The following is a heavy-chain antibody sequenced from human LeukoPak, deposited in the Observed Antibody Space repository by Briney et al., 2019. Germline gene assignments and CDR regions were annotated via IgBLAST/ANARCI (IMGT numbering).Heavy chain of an antibody. Sequence: GGSLRLSCVASGFTFSNYAMSWVRQAPEKGLDWVSVISGSAHKIRYADSVKGRFTISRDNSENTVYLQMNNLRAEDTALYYCAGRVTGYSSGYVYWGQGTLITVSS. CDR3: AGRVTGYSSGYVY. CDR1: GFTFSNYA. J-gene: IGHJ4*02. CDR2: ISGSAHKI. V-gene: IGHV3-23*01. D-gene: IGHD5-18*01.